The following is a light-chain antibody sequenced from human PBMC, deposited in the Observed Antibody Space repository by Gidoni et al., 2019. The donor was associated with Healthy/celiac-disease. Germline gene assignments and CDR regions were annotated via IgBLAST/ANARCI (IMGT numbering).Light chain of an antibody. CDR2: AAS. CDR3: QQSYSTPLT. Sequence: DIQMIQSPSSLSASVGDRVTITCRASQGISSYLNWYQQKPGKAPKLLIYAASSLQSGVPSRFSGSGSGTDFTLTISSLQPEDFATYYCQQSYSTPLTFGGGTKVEIK. J-gene: IGKJ4*01. CDR1: QGISSY. V-gene: IGKV1-39*01.